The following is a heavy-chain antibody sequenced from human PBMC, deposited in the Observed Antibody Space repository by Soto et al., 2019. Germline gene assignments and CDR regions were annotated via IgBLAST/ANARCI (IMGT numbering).Heavy chain of an antibody. Sequence: GGSLRLSCAASGFTFSSYGMHWVRQAPGKGLEWVAVISYDGSNKYYADSVKGRFTISRDNSKNTLYLQMNSLRAEDTAVYYCAKDLRTVTTLYGMDVWGQGTTVTVSS. CDR3: AKDLRTVTTLYGMDV. CDR2: ISYDGSNK. CDR1: GFTFSSYG. D-gene: IGHD4-17*01. J-gene: IGHJ6*02. V-gene: IGHV3-30*18.